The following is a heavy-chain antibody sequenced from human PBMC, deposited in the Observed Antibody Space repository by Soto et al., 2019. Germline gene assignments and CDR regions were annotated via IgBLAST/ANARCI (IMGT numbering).Heavy chain of an antibody. CDR3: ARGRTVRNYADDSSDYFYFFDY. CDR2: VYYTGST. Sequence: KTSETLSLTCTFSCDSIITFYWGWMRQSPGKELEWIGYVYYTGSTNYNPSLKSRVTISVDRSKNQFSLKLTSANAADTAVYYCARGRTVRNYADDSSDYFYFFDYWGQGTQVTVSS. J-gene: IGHJ4*02. V-gene: IGHV4-59*01. D-gene: IGHD3-22*01. CDR1: CDSIITFY.